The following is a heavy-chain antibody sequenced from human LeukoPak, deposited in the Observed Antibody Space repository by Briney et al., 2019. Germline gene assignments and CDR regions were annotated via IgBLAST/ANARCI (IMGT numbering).Heavy chain of an antibody. Sequence: GGSLRLSCAASGFTFSNAWMSWVRQAPGKGLEWVGRIKSKTDGGTTDYAAPVKGRFTISRDDSKNTLYLQMNSLKTEDTAVYYCTTDPFYYDSSGYYRGGTDYWGQGTLVTVSS. CDR2: IKSKTDGGTT. CDR1: GFTFSNAW. D-gene: IGHD3-22*01. V-gene: IGHV3-15*01. J-gene: IGHJ4*02. CDR3: TTDPFYYDSSGYYRGGTDY.